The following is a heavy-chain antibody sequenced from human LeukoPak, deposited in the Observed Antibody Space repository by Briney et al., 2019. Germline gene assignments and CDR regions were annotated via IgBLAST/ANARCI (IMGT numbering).Heavy chain of an antibody. V-gene: IGHV1-2*02. CDR1: GYTFTGYY. CDR3: ARRFCSGGSCIPDF. D-gene: IGHD2-15*01. J-gene: IGHJ4*02. CDR2: INPKTGGT. Sequence: GASVKVSCKASGYTFTGYYMHWVRQAPEQGLEWMGWINPKTGGTIYAQRFQGRVTMTKDTSITTAYMELRSLRFDDTAVYYCARRFCSGGSCIPDFWGQGTLVTVSS.